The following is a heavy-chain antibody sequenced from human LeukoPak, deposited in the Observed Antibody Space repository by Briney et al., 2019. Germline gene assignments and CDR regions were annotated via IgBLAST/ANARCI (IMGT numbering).Heavy chain of an antibody. D-gene: IGHD1-26*01. CDR2: LHAGGTP. V-gene: IGHV3-66*01. J-gene: IGHJ4*02. CDR1: GISVSSNY. Sequence: GGSLRLSCAPSGISVSSNYMNWVRQGPGKGLEWVSFLHAGGTPYYADSVKGRFTISRDNAKNSLYLQMNSLRAEDTAVYYCARDRLRGSYHGGGYWGQGTLVTVSS. CDR3: ARDRLRGSYHGGGY.